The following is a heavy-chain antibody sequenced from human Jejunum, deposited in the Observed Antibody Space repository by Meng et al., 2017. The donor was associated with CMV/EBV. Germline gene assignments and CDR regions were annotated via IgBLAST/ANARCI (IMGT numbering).Heavy chain of an antibody. CDR2: FYPTGTI. V-gene: IGHV4-61*02. CDR3: VRGAAVAGGRYFDL. D-gene: IGHD6-19*01. Sequence: GQRQGSGPGLVKPSTTLSLTSAVSGGSISSGSYYWSWIRQPAGKGLEWIGRFYPTGTINYNPSLKSRVTISVDTSKNQFSLRLSSVTAADTAVYYCVRGAAVAGGRYFDLWGRGTLVTVSS. J-gene: IGHJ2*01. CDR1: GGSISSGSYY.